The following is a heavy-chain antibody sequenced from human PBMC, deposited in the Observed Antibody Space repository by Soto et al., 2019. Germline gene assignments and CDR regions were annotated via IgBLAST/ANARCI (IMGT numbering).Heavy chain of an antibody. J-gene: IGHJ4*02. CDR3: ARSLLQGDF. V-gene: IGHV1-46*01. D-gene: IGHD2-21*01. CDR1: GYTFIHYY. CDR2: INPNGGST. Sequence: QVQLVQSGAEVQKPGASVKVSCKASGYTFIHYYIHWVRKAPGQGLEWMAIINPNGGSTNSAQKFRGRVTVTSDTSTTTVSKELNSLGSNDTAVYFCARSLLQGDFWGQGTLVTVSP.